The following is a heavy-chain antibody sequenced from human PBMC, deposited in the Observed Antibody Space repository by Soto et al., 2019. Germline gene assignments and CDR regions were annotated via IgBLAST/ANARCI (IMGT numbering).Heavy chain of an antibody. Sequence: VGSLSLSCASSAGTFTSYSMNWVAYTPGTRLDWVSSIISSSSYIYYADSVKGRFTISRDNAKDSLYLQMNRLRAEDTAVYYCATDRSRIFGVVPCFVYWRQGTLVIVS. CDR1: AGTFTSYS. J-gene: IGHJ1*01. CDR3: ATDRSRIFGVVPCFVY. V-gene: IGHV3-21*01. D-gene: IGHD3-3*01. CDR2: IISSSSYI.